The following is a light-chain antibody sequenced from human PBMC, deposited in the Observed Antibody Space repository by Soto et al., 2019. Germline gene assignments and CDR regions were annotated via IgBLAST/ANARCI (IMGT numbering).Light chain of an antibody. Sequence: DIQMTQSPSSVSASVGDRVTITCRASQAIGDWLAWYQQKPGKAPNLLIYATSTLQSGVPSRFSGRGSETEFSLTISSLQPEDFATYYCQQADISQLPFGGGTRVEI. CDR1: QAIGDW. CDR2: ATS. J-gene: IGKJ4*01. CDR3: QQADISQLP. V-gene: IGKV1-12*01.